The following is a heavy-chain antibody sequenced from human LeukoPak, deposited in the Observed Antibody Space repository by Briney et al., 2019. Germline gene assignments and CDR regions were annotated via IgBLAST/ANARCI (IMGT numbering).Heavy chain of an antibody. Sequence: GGSLRLSCAASGFTFSSYAMHWVRQAPGKGLEYVSAISSNGGSTYYANSVKGRFTISRDNSKNTLYLQMGSLRAEDTAIYFCAKDPANQLLYPAHFSHWGQGTLVTVSS. CDR1: GFTFSSYA. J-gene: IGHJ1*01. CDR2: ISSNGGST. CDR3: AKDPANQLLYPAHFSH. V-gene: IGHV3-64*01. D-gene: IGHD2-2*01.